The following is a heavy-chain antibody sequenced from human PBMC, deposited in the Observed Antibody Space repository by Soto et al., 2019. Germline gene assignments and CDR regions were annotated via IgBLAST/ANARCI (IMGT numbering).Heavy chain of an antibody. Sequence: GGSLRLSCAASGFTFSSYAMHWVRQAPGKGLEWVAVISYDGSNKYYADSVKGRFTISRDNSKNTLYLQMNSLRAEDTAVYYCASARHVLRFLEWLSPDYYGMDVWGQGTTVTSP. V-gene: IGHV3-30-3*01. D-gene: IGHD3-3*01. CDR3: ASARHVLRFLEWLSPDYYGMDV. J-gene: IGHJ6*02. CDR1: GFTFSSYA. CDR2: ISYDGSNK.